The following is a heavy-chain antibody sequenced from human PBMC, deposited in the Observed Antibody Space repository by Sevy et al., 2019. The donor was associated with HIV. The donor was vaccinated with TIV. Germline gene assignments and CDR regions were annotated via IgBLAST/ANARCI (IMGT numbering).Heavy chain of an antibody. CDR2: ISNSGTTI. J-gene: IGHJ6*02. D-gene: IGHD3-16*01. CDR1: GFIFSDHY. CDR3: AREGEGGMDV. V-gene: IGHV3-11*04. Sequence: GGSLRLSFAASGFIFSDHYMSWIRQAPGKGLEWLSYISNSGTTIYYADSVKGRFTISRDNAKNSLYLQMNSLRAEDTAVYYCAREGEGGMDVWGQGTTVTVSS.